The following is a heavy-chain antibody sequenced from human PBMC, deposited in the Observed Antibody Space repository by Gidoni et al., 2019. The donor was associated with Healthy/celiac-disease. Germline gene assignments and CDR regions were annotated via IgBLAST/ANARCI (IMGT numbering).Heavy chain of an antibody. D-gene: IGHD3-10*01. J-gene: IGHJ4*02. CDR1: GFTFSSYG. Sequence: QVQLVESGGGVVQPGRSLRLSCAASGFTFSSYGMHWVRQAPGKGLEWVAVISYDGSNKYYADSVKGRFSISRDNSKNTLYLQMSSLRTEDTAVYYCARDAYGSGSYGFDYWGQGTLFTVSS. CDR2: ISYDGSNK. CDR3: ARDAYGSGSYGFDY. V-gene: IGHV3-30*03.